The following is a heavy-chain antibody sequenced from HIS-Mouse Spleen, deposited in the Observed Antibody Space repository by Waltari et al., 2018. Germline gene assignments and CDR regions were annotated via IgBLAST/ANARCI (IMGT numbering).Heavy chain of an antibody. V-gene: IGHV4-59*08. CDR1: GGSISSYY. J-gene: IGHJ4*02. CDR2: IYYSGST. Sequence: QVQLQESGPGLVKPSETLSLTCTVSGGSISSYYWRWIRQPPGKGLEWIGYIYYSGSTNYNPSLKSRVTISVDTSKNQFSLKLSSVTAADTAVYYCATPYFDYWGQGTLVTVSS. CDR3: ATPYFDY.